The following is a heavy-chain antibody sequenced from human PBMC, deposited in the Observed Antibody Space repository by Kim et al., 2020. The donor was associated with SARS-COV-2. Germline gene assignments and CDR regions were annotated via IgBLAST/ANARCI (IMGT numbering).Heavy chain of an antibody. CDR1: GFTFSSYG. CDR3: ARGQQLAEDAFDI. D-gene: IGHD6-13*01. CDR2: IWYDGSNK. J-gene: IGHJ3*02. V-gene: IGHV3-33*01. Sequence: GGSLRLSCAASGFTFSSYGMHWVRQAPGKGLEWVVVIWYDGSNKYYADSVKGRFTISRDNSKNTLYLQMNSLRAEDTAVYYCARGQQLAEDAFDIWGQGTMVTVSS.